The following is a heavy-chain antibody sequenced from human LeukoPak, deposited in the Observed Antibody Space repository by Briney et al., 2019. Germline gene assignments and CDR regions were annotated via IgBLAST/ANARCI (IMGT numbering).Heavy chain of an antibody. J-gene: IGHJ4*02. CDR3: VREHRTTAPGHFDY. CDR2: ISSDGSST. Sequence: SGGSLRLSCAASGFTFSSSWMHWVRHGPGKGLVWVSRISSDGSSTNYADSVKGRFTISRDDARNTLYLQMNSLRAEDTAVYYCVREHRTTAPGHFDYWGQGTLVTVSS. D-gene: IGHD1/OR15-1a*01. CDR1: GFTFSSSW. V-gene: IGHV3-74*01.